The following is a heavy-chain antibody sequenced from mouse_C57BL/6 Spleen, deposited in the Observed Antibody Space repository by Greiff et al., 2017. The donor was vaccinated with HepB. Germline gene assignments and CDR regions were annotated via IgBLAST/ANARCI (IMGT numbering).Heavy chain of an antibody. CDR2: IDPSDSYP. J-gene: IGHJ4*01. V-gene: IGHV1-69*01. CDR3: ARGPPYYYGREPYAMDY. CDR1: GYTFTSYW. D-gene: IGHD1-1*01. Sequence: QVQLQQPGAELVMPGASVKLSCKASGYTFTSYWMHWVKQRPGQGLEWIGEIDPSDSYPNYNQKFKGKSTLTVDKSSSTAYMQLSSLTSEDSAVYYCARGPPYYYGREPYAMDYWGQGTSVTVSS.